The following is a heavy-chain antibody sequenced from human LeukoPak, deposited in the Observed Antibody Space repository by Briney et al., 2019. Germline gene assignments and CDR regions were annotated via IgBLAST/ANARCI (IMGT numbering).Heavy chain of an antibody. Sequence: PSETLSLTCAVYGGTFSGYYWSWIRQPPGKGLEWIGEINHSGSTDYNPSPKSRVTISVDTSKNQFSLKLSSVTAADTAVYYCAREVAATYRWFDPWGQGTLVTVSS. D-gene: IGHD5-12*01. CDR2: INHSGST. CDR1: GGTFSGYY. V-gene: IGHV4-34*01. J-gene: IGHJ5*02. CDR3: AREVAATYRWFDP.